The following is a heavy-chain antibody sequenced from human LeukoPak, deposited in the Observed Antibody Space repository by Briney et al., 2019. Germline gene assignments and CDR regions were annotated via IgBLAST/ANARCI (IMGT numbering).Heavy chain of an antibody. Sequence: GGSLRLSCAASGFTFSMYWMYWVRQVPGTGLVWVSRILRDVSSRSYEDSVKGRFTISRDNAKNTLYLEMNSLRVDDTAVYYCARGSNGWSGIDYWGQGTLVTVSS. J-gene: IGHJ4*02. CDR1: GFTFSMYW. CDR3: ARGSNGWSGIDY. V-gene: IGHV3-74*01. CDR2: ILRDVSSR. D-gene: IGHD6-13*01.